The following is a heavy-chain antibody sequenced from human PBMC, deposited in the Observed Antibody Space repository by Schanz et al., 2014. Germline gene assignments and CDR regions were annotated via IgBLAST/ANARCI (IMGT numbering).Heavy chain of an antibody. V-gene: IGHV3-23*01. D-gene: IGHD2-15*01. CDR1: GFTFTTFA. CDR2: ISGNGGST. J-gene: IGHJ4*02. Sequence: EQVLESGGGFVQPGGSLRLSCATSGFTFTTFAMTWVRQAPGKGLEWVSAISGNGGSTYFADSVKGRFTISRDNSDNTLFLQMNSLRAEDTAVYYCAKVREWWPYYFDYWGQGTLVTVSS. CDR3: AKVREWWPYYFDY.